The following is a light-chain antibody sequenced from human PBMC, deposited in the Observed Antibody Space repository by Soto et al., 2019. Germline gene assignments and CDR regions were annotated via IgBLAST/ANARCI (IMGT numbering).Light chain of an antibody. Sequence: QSALTQPASVSGSPGQSITISCTGTSSDVGAYNFVSWYQQHPGKLPKLMIFDVSRRPSGVSDRFSGSKSDNTASLTISGLQAEYEGDYSCISYTSSSTHVFGRGTKLPVL. J-gene: IGLJ1*01. CDR2: DVS. CDR1: SSDVGAYNF. CDR3: ISYTSSSTHV. V-gene: IGLV2-14*03.